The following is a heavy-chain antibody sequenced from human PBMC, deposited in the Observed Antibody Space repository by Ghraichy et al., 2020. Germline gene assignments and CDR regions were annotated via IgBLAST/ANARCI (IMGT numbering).Heavy chain of an antibody. D-gene: IGHD4-11*01. CDR1: GFTFSSYA. V-gene: IGHV3-23*01. CDR3: ARWARTTHTYSYYGMDV. Sequence: GGSLRLSCAASGFTFSSYAMTWVRQAPGKGLEWVSAISGSGGNTYYADSVKGRFTISRDNSKSSLYLQMNSLRAEDTAVFYCARWARTTHTYSYYGMDVWGQGTTVTVSS. CDR2: ISGSGGNT. J-gene: IGHJ6*02.